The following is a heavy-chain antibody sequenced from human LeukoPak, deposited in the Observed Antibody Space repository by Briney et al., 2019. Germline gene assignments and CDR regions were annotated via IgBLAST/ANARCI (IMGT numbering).Heavy chain of an antibody. Sequence: PSETLSVTCAIFGDXVTSNTAAWNWIRQSPSRGLVWLGRTYYRYKWFNEYSKSVKSRATITADTSKNHISLHLNSATPEDTAVYYCARVKTGRPPRYYFGMDVWGQGTTVVVS. D-gene: IGHD3-16*02. J-gene: IGHJ6*02. CDR3: ARVKTGRPPRYYFGMDV. CDR1: GDXVTSNTAA. CDR2: TYYRYKWFN. V-gene: IGHV6-1*01.